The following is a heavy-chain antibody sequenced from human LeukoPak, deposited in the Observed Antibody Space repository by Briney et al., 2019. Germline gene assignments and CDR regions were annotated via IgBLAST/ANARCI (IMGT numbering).Heavy chain of an antibody. J-gene: IGHJ4*02. CDR3: ARKLPGPTYPLDH. V-gene: IGHV3-64*01. D-gene: IGHD4-23*01. Sequence: GGSLRLSCGASGFIFSSYAMYWVRQAPGKGLEYVSAINSNGDRTFYANSVKDRFTISRDNSKNTLYLQMGSLRAEDMAVYYCARKLPGPTYPLDHWGQGTLVTVSS. CDR1: GFIFSSYA. CDR2: INSNGDRT.